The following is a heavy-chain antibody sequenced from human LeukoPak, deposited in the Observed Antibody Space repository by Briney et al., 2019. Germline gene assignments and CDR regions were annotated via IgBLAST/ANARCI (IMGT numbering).Heavy chain of an antibody. CDR2: ISWNSGSI. Sequence: PGGSLRLSCAASGFTFDDYAMHWVRQAPGKGLEWVSGISWNSGSIGYVDSVKGRFTISRDNAKNSLYLQMNSLRAEDTALYYCASSVVVDVRGAYDYWGQGTLVTVSS. D-gene: IGHD2-15*01. CDR1: GFTFDDYA. V-gene: IGHV3-9*01. CDR3: ASSVVVDVRGAYDY. J-gene: IGHJ4*02.